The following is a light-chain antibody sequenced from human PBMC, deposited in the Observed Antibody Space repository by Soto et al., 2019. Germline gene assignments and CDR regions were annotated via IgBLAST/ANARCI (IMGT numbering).Light chain of an antibody. CDR2: GAT. CDR3: HQYATWT. Sequence: EIVLTQSPGPLSPSPGERVTLSCRASQNVDSVYLTWYQQKVGQAPRLLIYGATNRATGVPDRFSGSGSGTDFSLTISSLEPEDFAVYYCHQYATWTFGQGTKVDIK. V-gene: IGKV3-20*01. CDR1: QNVDSVY. J-gene: IGKJ1*01.